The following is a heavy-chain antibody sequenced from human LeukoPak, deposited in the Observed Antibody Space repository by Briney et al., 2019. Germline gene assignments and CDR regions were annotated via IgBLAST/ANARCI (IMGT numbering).Heavy chain of an antibody. CDR3: ATMVRGVPLFDY. J-gene: IGHJ4*02. Sequence: ESGPTLVKPTQTLTLTCTFSAFSLSTSGVGVGWIRQPSGKALEWLALIYWDDDKRYSPSLKSRLTITKDTSKNQVVLTMTNMDPVDTATYYCATMVRGVPLFDYWGQGTLVTVSS. CDR1: AFSLSTSGVG. CDR2: IYWDDDK. D-gene: IGHD3-10*01. V-gene: IGHV2-5*02.